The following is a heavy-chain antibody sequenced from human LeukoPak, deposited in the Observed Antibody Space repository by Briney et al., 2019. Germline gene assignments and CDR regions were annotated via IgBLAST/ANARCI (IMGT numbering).Heavy chain of an antibody. D-gene: IGHD3-10*01. CDR2: IYYSGNT. CDR3: ARDTRSGTHYNSCYGMDV. CDR1: GGAISTYY. J-gene: IGHJ6*02. Sequence: PSETLSLTCTVSGGAISTYYWSWIRQPPGKGLEWIGYIYYSGNTNQNPSLKSRVTISLDTPKNQFSLKLRSVTAADAAVYYCARDTRSGTHYNSCYGMDVWGQGTTVTVSS. V-gene: IGHV4-59*01.